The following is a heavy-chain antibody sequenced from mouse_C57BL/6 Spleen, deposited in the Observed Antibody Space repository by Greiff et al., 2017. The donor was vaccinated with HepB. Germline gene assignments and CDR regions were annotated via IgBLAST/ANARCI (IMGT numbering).Heavy chain of an antibody. J-gene: IGHJ1*03. V-gene: IGHV1-81*01. CDR1: GYTFTSYG. Sequence: VQLQQSGAELARPGASVKLSCKASGYTFTSYGISWVKQRTGQGLEWIGEIYPRSGNTYYNEKFKGKATLTADKSSSTAYMELRSLTSEDSAVYFCAREETGNDWYFDVWGTGTTVTVSS. CDR3: AREETGNDWYFDV. CDR2: IYPRSGNT. D-gene: IGHD4-1*01.